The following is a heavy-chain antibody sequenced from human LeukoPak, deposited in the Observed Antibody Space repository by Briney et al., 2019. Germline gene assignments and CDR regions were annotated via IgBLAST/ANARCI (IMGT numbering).Heavy chain of an antibody. CDR3: ARDPDSSGYYPTGWFDP. V-gene: IGHV3-30-3*01. D-gene: IGHD3-22*01. Sequence: GGSLRLSCAASGFTFSTYAMHWVRQAPGKGLEWVAVISYDESSEFYADSVKGRFTISRDNSKNTLYLQMNSLRADDTAVYYCARDPDSSGYYPTGWFDPWGQGTLVTVSS. CDR1: GFTFSTYA. J-gene: IGHJ5*02. CDR2: ISYDESSE.